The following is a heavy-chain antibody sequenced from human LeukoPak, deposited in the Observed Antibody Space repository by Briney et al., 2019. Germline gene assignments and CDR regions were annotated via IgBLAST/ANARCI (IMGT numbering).Heavy chain of an antibody. V-gene: IGHV1-69*01. CDR3: ARVGQLRYNGFYP. J-gene: IGHJ5*02. D-gene: IGHD1-14*01. Sequence: SVKVSCKASGGTFSSYAISWVRQAPGQGLEWMGGIIPILGTANYAQKFQGRVTITADESTSTAYMELSSLRSEDTAGYYCARVGQLRYNGFYPWGQGTLVTVSS. CDR2: IIPILGTA. CDR1: GGTFSSYA.